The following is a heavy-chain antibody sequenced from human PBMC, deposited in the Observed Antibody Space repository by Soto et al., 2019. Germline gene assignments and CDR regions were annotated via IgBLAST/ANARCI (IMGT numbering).Heavy chain of an antibody. CDR1: GGSISSYY. J-gene: IGHJ4*02. V-gene: IGHV4-59*08. D-gene: IGHD1-1*01. Sequence: SETLSLTCTVSGGSISSYYWSWIRQPPGKGLEWIGYIYYSGSTNYNPSLKSRVTISVDTSKNQFSLKLSSVTAADTALYYCARRYGYSFDYWGQGTLVTVSS. CDR3: ARRYGYSFDY. CDR2: IYYSGST.